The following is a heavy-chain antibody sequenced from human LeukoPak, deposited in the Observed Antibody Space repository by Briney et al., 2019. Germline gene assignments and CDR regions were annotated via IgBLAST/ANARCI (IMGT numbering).Heavy chain of an antibody. Sequence: GGSLRLSCAASGFIFSSYAISWVRQAPGKGLEWVTFIRDDGSNKFYTDSVKGRFTISRDDSKNTLFLQMNSLRVEDTALYYCAKRDDYSNYGFDYWGQGTLVTVSS. J-gene: IGHJ4*02. V-gene: IGHV3-30*02. CDR2: IRDDGSNK. D-gene: IGHD4-11*01. CDR1: GFIFSSYA. CDR3: AKRDDYSNYGFDY.